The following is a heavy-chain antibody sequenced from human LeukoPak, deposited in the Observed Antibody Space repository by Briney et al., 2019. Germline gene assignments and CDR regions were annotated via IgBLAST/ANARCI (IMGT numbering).Heavy chain of an antibody. CDR3: ARDCSSSWLFWFDP. D-gene: IGHD6-13*01. CDR1: GFTFSNAW. J-gene: IGHJ5*02. CDR2: TSSSGSTI. Sequence: PGGSLRLSCAASGFTFSNAWMSWIRQAPGKGLEWVSYTSSSGSTIYYADSVKGRFTISRDNAKNSLYLQMNSLRAEDTAVYYCARDCSSSWLFWFDPWGQGTLVTVSS. V-gene: IGHV3-11*04.